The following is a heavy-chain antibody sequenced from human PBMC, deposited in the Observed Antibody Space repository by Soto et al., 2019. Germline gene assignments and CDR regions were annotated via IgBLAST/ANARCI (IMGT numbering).Heavy chain of an antibody. CDR1: AGSISSYY. D-gene: IGHD3-10*01. V-gene: IGHV4-59*01. Sequence: NPSETLCVTCSLSAGSISSYYWTWIRQSPGNGLALIAYIYYTGNTKDNPSLQSRVTMSVDSAKNQFSLNLRSVTAADTGVYYCARDHRGRGLWFGEIVGGDYGLDVWGRGTTVTVSS. J-gene: IGHJ6*01. CDR3: ARDHRGRGLWFGEIVGGDYGLDV. CDR2: IYYTGNT.